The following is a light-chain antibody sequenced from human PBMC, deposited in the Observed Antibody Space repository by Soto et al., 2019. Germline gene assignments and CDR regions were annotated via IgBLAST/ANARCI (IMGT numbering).Light chain of an antibody. CDR3: SSSTSSSALYV. V-gene: IGLV2-14*03. J-gene: IGLJ1*01. Sequence: QSALTQPASVSGSPGQSITISCTGTSSDVGGYNFVPWYQQHPGKAPKLMIYDVSNRPSGVSNRFPGSKSGNTASLTISGLQAEDEADYYCSSSTSSSALYVFGTGTKVTVL. CDR2: DVS. CDR1: SSDVGGYNF.